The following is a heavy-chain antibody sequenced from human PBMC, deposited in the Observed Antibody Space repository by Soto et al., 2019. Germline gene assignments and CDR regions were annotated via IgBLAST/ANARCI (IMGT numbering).Heavy chain of an antibody. CDR3: ASPWRGDCSGASCYG. CDR2: IIPILGIA. CDR1: GGTFSSYT. J-gene: IGHJ4*02. V-gene: IGHV1-69*02. Sequence: QVQLVQSGAEVKKPGSSVKVSCKASGGTFSSYTISWVRQAPGQGLEWMGRIIPILGIANYAQKFQGRVTITADKSTSTSYMELSSLRSEDTAVYYCASPWRGDCSGASCYGWGQGTLVTVSS. D-gene: IGHD2-15*01.